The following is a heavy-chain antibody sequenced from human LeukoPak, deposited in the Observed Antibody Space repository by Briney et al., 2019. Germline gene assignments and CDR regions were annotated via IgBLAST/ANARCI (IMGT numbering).Heavy chain of an antibody. Sequence: GGSLRLSCAASGFTFSSYGMHWVRQAPGKELEWVAVISYDGSNKYYADSVKGRFTISRDNSKNTLYLQMNSLRAEDTAVYYCAKGSGYSSGWYPYYYDSSGYYAEYFQHWGQGTLVTVSS. CDR1: GFTFSSYG. CDR2: ISYDGSNK. CDR3: AKGSGYSSGWYPYYYDSSGYYAEYFQH. V-gene: IGHV3-30*18. J-gene: IGHJ1*01. D-gene: IGHD3-22*01.